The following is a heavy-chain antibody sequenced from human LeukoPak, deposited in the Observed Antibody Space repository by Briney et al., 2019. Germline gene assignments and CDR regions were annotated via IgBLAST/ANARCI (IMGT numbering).Heavy chain of an antibody. CDR1: GFTFSSSA. D-gene: IGHD5/OR15-5a*01. V-gene: IGHV3-23*01. J-gene: IGHJ4*02. CDR3: AKIEDSTSYYFDL. Sequence: GGSLRLSCAASGFTFSSSAMSWVRQAPGKGLEWVSTISASGDSTYYADSVKGRFTVSRDNSKNTLYLQVNSLRAEDTAVYYCAKIEDSTSYYFDLWGQGTLVTVSS. CDR2: ISASGDST.